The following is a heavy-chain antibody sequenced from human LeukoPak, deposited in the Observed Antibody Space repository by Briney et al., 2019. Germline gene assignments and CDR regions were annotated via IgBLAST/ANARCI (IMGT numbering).Heavy chain of an antibody. D-gene: IGHD2-2*01. Sequence: PGGSLRLSCEASGFTLSSYAMSWVRQAPGKGLEWDSSISASGGSTYYADSVKGRFTISRDNSKNTLYVQMSSLRAEDTAVYYCARDSYGSASIPYYFDCWGQGTLVTVSS. CDR2: ISASGGST. CDR3: ARDSYGSASIPYYFDC. CDR1: GFTLSSYA. V-gene: IGHV3-23*01. J-gene: IGHJ4*02.